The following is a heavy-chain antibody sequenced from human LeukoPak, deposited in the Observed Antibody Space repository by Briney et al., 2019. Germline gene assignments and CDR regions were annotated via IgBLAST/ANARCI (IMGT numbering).Heavy chain of an antibody. Sequence: PSETLSLTCTVSGGSISSSSYYWGWIRQPPGKGLEWIGSIYYSGSTYYNPSLKSRVTISVDTSKNQFSLKLSSVTSADTAVYYCARYGSGYYWGQGTLVTVSS. CDR2: IYYSGST. V-gene: IGHV4-39*01. CDR3: ARYGSGYY. CDR1: GGSISSSSYY. D-gene: IGHD3-10*01. J-gene: IGHJ4*02.